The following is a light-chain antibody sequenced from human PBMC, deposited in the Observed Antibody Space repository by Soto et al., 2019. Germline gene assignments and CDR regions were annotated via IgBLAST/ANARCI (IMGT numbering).Light chain of an antibody. J-gene: IGKJ1*01. V-gene: IGKV1-5*03. CDR2: KAS. CDR1: QTISSW. CDR3: QQNYITPIT. Sequence: DIQMTQSPSTLSGSVGDRVTITCRASQTISSWLAWYQQKPGKAPKLLIYKASTLKSGVPSRFSGSGSGTEFTLTISSLQPDDFATHYCQQNYITPITFGQGTKVDI.